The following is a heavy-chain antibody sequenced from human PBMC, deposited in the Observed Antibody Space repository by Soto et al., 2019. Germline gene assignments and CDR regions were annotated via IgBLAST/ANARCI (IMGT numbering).Heavy chain of an antibody. CDR2: IIPIFGTA. Sequence: ASLKVSCKASGGTFSSYAISWVRQAPGQGLEWMGGIIPIFGTANYAQEFQGRVTITADESTSTAYMELSSLRSEDTAVYYCARDRGSRFLEWLSSDYWGQGTLVNVSS. D-gene: IGHD3-3*01. V-gene: IGHV1-69*13. J-gene: IGHJ4*02. CDR3: ARDRGSRFLEWLSSDY. CDR1: GGTFSSYA.